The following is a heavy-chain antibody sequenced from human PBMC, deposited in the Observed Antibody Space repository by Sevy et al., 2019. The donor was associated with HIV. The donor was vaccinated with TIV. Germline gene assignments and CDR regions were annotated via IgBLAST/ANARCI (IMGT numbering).Heavy chain of an antibody. V-gene: IGHV3-21*01. CDR2: ISSSSSYI. D-gene: IGHD3-10*01. CDR1: GLTFSSYS. CDR3: ARDRDGSGSSGGYGMDV. Sequence: GGSLRLSCVASGLTFSSYSMKWVRQAPGKGLEWVSSISSSSSYIHYADSVKGRFTISRDNAKKSLYLQVNSLRAEDTAVYYCARDRDGSGSSGGYGMDVWGQRTTVTVSS. J-gene: IGHJ6*02.